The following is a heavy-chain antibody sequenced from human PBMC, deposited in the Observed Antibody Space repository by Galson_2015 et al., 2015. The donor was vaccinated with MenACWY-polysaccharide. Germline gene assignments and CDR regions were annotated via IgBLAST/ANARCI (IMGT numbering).Heavy chain of an antibody. CDR2: VSASGGST. Sequence: SLRLSCAASGFTFSSYAMSWVRQAPGKGLEWVSGVSASGGSTVYTDSAKGRFTMSRDNSKRSLYWQMNSLRAEDTAVYYCAKDTGPGEYAYSWGTFDIWGRGTMVTVSS. J-gene: IGHJ3*02. D-gene: IGHD3-10*01. CDR1: GFTFSSYA. V-gene: IGHV3-23*01. CDR3: AKDTGPGEYAYSWGTFDI.